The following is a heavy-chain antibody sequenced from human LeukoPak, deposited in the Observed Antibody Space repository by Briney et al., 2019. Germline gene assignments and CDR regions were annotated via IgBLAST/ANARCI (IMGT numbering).Heavy chain of an antibody. CDR1: GYTFTGYQ. V-gene: IGHV1-2*02. Sequence: GASVKVSCKASGYTFTGYQMHWVRQAPGQGLEWMGWINANSGATNYAQEFQGRVTMTRDTSIGTAYMELSRLRSDDTAVYYCARDYYGSGSYSTDYWGQGTLVTVSS. CDR3: ARDYYGSGSYSTDY. J-gene: IGHJ4*02. D-gene: IGHD3-10*01. CDR2: INANSGAT.